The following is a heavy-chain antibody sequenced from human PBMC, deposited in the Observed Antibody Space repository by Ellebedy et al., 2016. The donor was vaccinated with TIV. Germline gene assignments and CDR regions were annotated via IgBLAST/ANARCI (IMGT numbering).Heavy chain of an antibody. D-gene: IGHD5-18*01. CDR1: AYTFTSYY. J-gene: IGHJ5*01. Sequence: AASVKVSCNASAYTFTSYYSNWVRHSPGQRLEWLGAINPDGRTTRPPQRFQGRVTLTRDTSKSTVYMDLSSLRSEDTAVYYCARDRAETPMVERSDSWGQGTLVTVSS. CDR3: ARDRAETPMVERSDS. V-gene: IGHV1-46*01. CDR2: INPDGRTT.